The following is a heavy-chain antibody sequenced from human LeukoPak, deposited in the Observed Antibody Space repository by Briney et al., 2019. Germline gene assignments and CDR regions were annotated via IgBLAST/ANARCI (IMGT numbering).Heavy chain of an antibody. CDR1: GGTFSSYA. D-gene: IGHD3-22*01. CDR2: IIPIFGTA. J-gene: IGHJ4*02. Sequence: GSSVKVSRKASGGTFSSYAISWVRQAPGQGLEWMGGIIPIFGTANYAQKFQGRVTITADESTSTAYMELSSLRSEDTAVYYCARDHYDSSGCANWGQGTLATVSS. V-gene: IGHV1-69*01. CDR3: ARDHYDSSGCAN.